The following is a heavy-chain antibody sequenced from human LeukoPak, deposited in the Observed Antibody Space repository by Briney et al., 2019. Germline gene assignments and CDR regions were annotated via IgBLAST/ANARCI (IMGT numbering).Heavy chain of an antibody. CDR2: ISSSSSYT. CDR3: ARDLSGSYVDC. Sequence: PGGSLRLSCAASGFTFSDYYMSWIRQAPGKGLEWVSYISSSSSYTNYADSVKGRFTISRDNAKNSLYLRMNSLRAEDTAVYYCARDLSGSYVDCWGQGTLVTVSS. J-gene: IGHJ4*02. CDR1: GFTFSDYY. V-gene: IGHV3-11*05. D-gene: IGHD1-26*01.